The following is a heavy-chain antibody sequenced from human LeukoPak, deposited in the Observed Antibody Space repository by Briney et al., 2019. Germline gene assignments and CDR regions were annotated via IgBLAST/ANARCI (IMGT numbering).Heavy chain of an antibody. J-gene: IGHJ4*02. Sequence: GGSLRLSCAASRYTFSSYGMHWVRQAPGKGLEWVAVISYDGSNKYYADSVKGRFTISRDNSKNTLYLQMNSLRAEDTAVYYCAKDQFDYWGQGTLVTVSS. CDR2: ISYDGSNK. V-gene: IGHV3-30*18. CDR3: AKDQFDY. CDR1: RYTFSSYG.